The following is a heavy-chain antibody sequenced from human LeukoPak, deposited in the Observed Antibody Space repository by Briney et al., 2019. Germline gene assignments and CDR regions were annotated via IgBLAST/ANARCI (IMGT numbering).Heavy chain of an antibody. J-gene: IGHJ3*02. D-gene: IGHD5-18*01. CDR1: GGSISTANYY. CDR3: AKSYGYGLVDI. Sequence: SATLSLTCTVSGGSISTANYYWGWIRQPPGKGLEWIGNIFYSGSTYYSPSLKSRVTISLDRSTNQFSLKLNSVTAADTAVYYCAKSYGYGLVDIWGQGTTVTVSS. CDR2: IFYSGST. V-gene: IGHV4-39*07.